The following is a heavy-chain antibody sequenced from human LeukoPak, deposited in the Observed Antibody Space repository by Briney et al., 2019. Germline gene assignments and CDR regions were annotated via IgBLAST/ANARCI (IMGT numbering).Heavy chain of an antibody. CDR2: ISAYNGNT. Sequence: ASVKVSCKASGYTFTIYGISWVRQAPGQGLEWMGWISAYNGNTNYAQKLQGRVTMTTDTSTSTAYMELRSLRSDDTAVYYCARDGYGSGSYLWWFDPWGQGTLVTVSS. V-gene: IGHV1-18*04. CDR3: ARDGYGSGSYLWWFDP. D-gene: IGHD3-10*01. J-gene: IGHJ5*02. CDR1: GYTFTIYG.